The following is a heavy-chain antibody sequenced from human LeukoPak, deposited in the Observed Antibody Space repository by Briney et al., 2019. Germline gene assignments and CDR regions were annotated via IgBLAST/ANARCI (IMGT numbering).Heavy chain of an antibody. Sequence: SETLSLTCAVYGGSFSGYYWSWIRQPPGKGLEWIGEINHSGSTNYNPSLKSRVTISVDTSKNQFSLKLSSVTAADTAVYYCAKSLYGSGSYYNWFNPWGQGTLVTVSS. CDR3: AKSLYGSGSYYNWFNP. V-gene: IGHV4-34*01. CDR2: INHSGST. J-gene: IGHJ5*02. D-gene: IGHD3-10*01. CDR1: GGSFSGYY.